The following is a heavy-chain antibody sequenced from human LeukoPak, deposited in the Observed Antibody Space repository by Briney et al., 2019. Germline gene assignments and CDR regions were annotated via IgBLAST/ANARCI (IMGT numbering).Heavy chain of an antibody. V-gene: IGHV3-66*01. CDR3: ARGLVGATFDY. J-gene: IGHJ4*02. CDR2: IYSGGST. CDR1: GFTVSSNY. Sequence: GWSLRLSCAASGFTVSSNYMSWVRQAPGKGLEWVSVIYSGGSTYYADSVKGRFTISRDNSKNTLYLQMNSLRAEDTAVYYCARGLVGATFDYWGQGTLVTVSS. D-gene: IGHD1-26*01.